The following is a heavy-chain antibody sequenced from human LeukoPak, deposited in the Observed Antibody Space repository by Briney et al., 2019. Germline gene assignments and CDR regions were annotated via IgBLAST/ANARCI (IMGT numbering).Heavy chain of an antibody. Sequence: GGSLRLSCAASGFTFSSYWMNWVRQAPGKGLEWVANIKQDGSEKYYVDSVKGRFTISRDNAKNSLYLQMNSLRAEDTAVYYCARARNNYDSSSYSALDYWGQGTLVTVSS. J-gene: IGHJ4*02. D-gene: IGHD3-22*01. CDR2: IKQDGSEK. CDR1: GFTFSSYW. CDR3: ARARNNYDSSSYSALDY. V-gene: IGHV3-7*02.